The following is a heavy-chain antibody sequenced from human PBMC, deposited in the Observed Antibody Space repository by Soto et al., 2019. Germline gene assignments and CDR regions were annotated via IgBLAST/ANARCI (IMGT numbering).Heavy chain of an antibody. Sequence: PGGSLRLSCAASGFTFNFYAMAWVRQAPGKGLEWVSGISVNGRTNYADSVKGRFTISRDNSKNMVFLQMDTLRAEDTALYYCTKAGGWYYYDSGGPPDASHVWGQGTMVTVSS. CDR2: ISVNGRT. V-gene: IGHV3-23*01. D-gene: IGHD3-22*01. J-gene: IGHJ3*01. CDR1: GFTFNFYA. CDR3: TKAGGWYYYDSGGPPDASHV.